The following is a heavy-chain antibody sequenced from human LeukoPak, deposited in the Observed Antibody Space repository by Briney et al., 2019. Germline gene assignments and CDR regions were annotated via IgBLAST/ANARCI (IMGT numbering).Heavy chain of an antibody. CDR1: GFTFSSYG. D-gene: IGHD6-6*01. Sequence: GGSLRLSCAASGFTFSSYGMHWVGQAPGKGLEWVAVISYDGSNKYYADSVKGRFTISRDNSKNTLYLQMNSLRAEDTAVYYCAKDLASIAARDWFDPWGQGTLVTVSS. CDR2: ISYDGSNK. CDR3: AKDLASIAARDWFDP. V-gene: IGHV3-30*18. J-gene: IGHJ5*02.